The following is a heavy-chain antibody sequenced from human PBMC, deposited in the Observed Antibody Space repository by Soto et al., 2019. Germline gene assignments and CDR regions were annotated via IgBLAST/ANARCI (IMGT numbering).Heavy chain of an antibody. V-gene: IGHV4-59*01. CDR3: VRDYYYDSSGYPGADYYGMDV. CDR1: GDSISSYY. Sequence: SETLSLTCSVSGDSISSYYWSWIRQSPGKGLEWIGYIYYSGRTNYTPSLRSRVTISVDTSKNQLSLELSSVTAADTAVYYCVRDYYYDSSGYPGADYYGMDVWRQGTTVTVSS. D-gene: IGHD3-22*01. J-gene: IGHJ6*02. CDR2: IYYSGRT.